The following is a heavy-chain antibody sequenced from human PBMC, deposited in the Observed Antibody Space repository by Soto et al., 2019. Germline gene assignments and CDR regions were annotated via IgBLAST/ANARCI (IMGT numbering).Heavy chain of an antibody. CDR3: ARGVGFGYYYYHMDL. Sequence: PGGSLRLSFTPSGFPFWNYGLLWVRTAPGKGLEWVALISYDGDHKYYPDSARGRFTVSRDNFNNMLFLQMDSLTPEDTAVYYCARGVGFGYYYYHMDLWGQGTTVTVSS. D-gene: IGHD3-10*01. V-gene: IGHV3-30*03. J-gene: IGHJ6*02. CDR1: GFPFWNYG. CDR2: ISYDGDHK.